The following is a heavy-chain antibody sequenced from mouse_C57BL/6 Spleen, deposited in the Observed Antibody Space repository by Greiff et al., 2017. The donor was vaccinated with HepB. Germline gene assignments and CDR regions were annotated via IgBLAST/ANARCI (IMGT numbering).Heavy chain of an antibody. CDR1: GFTFSDYY. CDR2: INYDGSST. D-gene: IGHD2-3*01. CDR3: ARPYDGYYVFAY. J-gene: IGHJ3*01. V-gene: IGHV5-16*01. Sequence: EVMLVESEGGLVQPGSSMKLSCTASGFTFSDYYMAWVRQVPEKGLEWVANINYDGSSTYYLDSLKSRFIISRDNAKNILYLQMSSLKSEDTATYYCARPYDGYYVFAYWGQGTLVTVSA.